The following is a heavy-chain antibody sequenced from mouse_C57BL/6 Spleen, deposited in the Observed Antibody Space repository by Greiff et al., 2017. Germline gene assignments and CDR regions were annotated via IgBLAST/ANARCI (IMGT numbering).Heavy chain of an antibody. V-gene: IGHV1-55*01. CDR3: ARGVKVVGTYYFDY. J-gene: IGHJ2*01. D-gene: IGHD1-1*01. Sequence: VQLQQPGAELVKPGASVKMSCKASGYTFTSYWITWVKQRPGQGLEWIGDIYPGSGSTNYNEKFKSKATLTVDTSSSTAYMQLSSLTSEDSAVYYCARGVKVVGTYYFDYWGQGTTLTVSS. CDR2: IYPGSGST. CDR1: GYTFTSYW.